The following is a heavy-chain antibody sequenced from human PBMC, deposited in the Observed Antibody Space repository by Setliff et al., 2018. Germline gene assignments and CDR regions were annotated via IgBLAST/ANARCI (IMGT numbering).Heavy chain of an antibody. V-gene: IGHV4-59*04. CDR1: GGSISSHC. CDR2: IYHSGST. CDR3: TVYNTGSSKDHY. J-gene: IGHJ4*02. Sequence: SETLSLTCTVSGGSISSHCWSWIRQPPGKGLEWIGSIYHSGSTYYNPSLKSRVTISVDTSKNQFSLKLSSVTAADTALYYCTVYNTGSSKDHYWGQGTPVTVS. D-gene: IGHD2-8*02.